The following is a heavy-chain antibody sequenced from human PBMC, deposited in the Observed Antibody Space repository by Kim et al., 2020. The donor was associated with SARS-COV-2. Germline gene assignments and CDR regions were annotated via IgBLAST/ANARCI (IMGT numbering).Heavy chain of an antibody. J-gene: IGHJ4*02. CDR3: ARTAIAVADDY. CDR2: T. Sequence: TYYNPSLKSRVTISVDTSKNQFSLKLSSVTAADTAVYYCARTAIAVADDYWGQGTLVTVSS. V-gene: IGHV4-39*01. D-gene: IGHD6-19*01.